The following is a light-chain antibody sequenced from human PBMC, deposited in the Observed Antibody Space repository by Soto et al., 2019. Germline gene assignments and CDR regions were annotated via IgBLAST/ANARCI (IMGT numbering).Light chain of an antibody. Sequence: LTQPPSASGTPGQRVTISCSGSSSNIGSNYVYWYQQLPGTAPKLLIYRNNQRPSGVPDRFSGSKSGTSASLAISGLRSEDEADYYCAAWDDSLSGLAVFGGGTQLTVL. CDR3: AAWDDSLSGLAV. V-gene: IGLV1-47*01. CDR1: SSNIGSNY. J-gene: IGLJ7*01. CDR2: RNN.